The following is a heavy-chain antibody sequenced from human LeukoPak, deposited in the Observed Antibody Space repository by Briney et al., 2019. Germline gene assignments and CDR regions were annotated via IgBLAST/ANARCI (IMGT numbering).Heavy chain of an antibody. CDR2: IDGSGVTT. D-gene: IGHD6-13*01. Sequence: GGSLRLSCAASGFTFSSNTMSWVRQAPGKGLAWVSAIDGSGVTTFYADSVKGRFTISRDNSKNTLFLQMNSLRAEDTAVYYCTKRTPEYSSSWCLDYWGRGTLGTVSS. CDR3: TKRTPEYSSSWCLDY. J-gene: IGHJ4*02. V-gene: IGHV3-23*01. CDR1: GFTFSSNT.